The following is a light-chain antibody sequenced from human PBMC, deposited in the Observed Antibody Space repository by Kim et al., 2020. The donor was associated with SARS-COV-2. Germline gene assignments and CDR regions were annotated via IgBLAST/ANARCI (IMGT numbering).Light chain of an antibody. Sequence: LSLSPGDSATLSCRASQSVTSDYLAWYQQKPGQAPRLLIYAAASRATGIPDRFRGSGSGTDFTLTIKRLEPDDFAVYYCQQYGSSFGQGTKVKIK. J-gene: IGKJ1*01. CDR1: QSVTSDY. CDR3: QQYGSS. CDR2: AAA. V-gene: IGKV3-20*01.